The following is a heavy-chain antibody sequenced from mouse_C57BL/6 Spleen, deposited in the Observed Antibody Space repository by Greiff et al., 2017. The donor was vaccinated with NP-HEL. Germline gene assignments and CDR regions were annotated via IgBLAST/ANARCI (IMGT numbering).Heavy chain of an antibody. V-gene: IGHV1-69*01. D-gene: IGHD1-1*02. J-gene: IGHJ3*01. Sequence: QVQLQQPGAELVMPGASVKLSCKASGYTFTSYWMHWVKQRPGHGLEWIGEIDPSDSYTNYNQKFKGKSTLTVDKSSSTAYMQLSSLTSEDSAVYYCARGTMASFAYWGQGTLVTVSA. CDR2: IDPSDSYT. CDR3: ARGTMASFAY. CDR1: GYTFTSYW.